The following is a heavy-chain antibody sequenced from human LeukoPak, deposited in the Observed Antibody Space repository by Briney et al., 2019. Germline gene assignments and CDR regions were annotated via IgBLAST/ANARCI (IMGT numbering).Heavy chain of an antibody. D-gene: IGHD3-22*01. J-gene: IGHJ6*03. CDR1: GYSISSGYY. CDR2: IYHSGRT. Sequence: SETLSLTCTVSGYSISSGYYWGWIRQPPGKGLEWIGSIYHSGRTYYNPSLKSRVTISVDTSKNQFSLKLSSVTAADTAVYYCARDQAQEYYYDSSGYYPAYYYYYMDVWGKGTTVTVSS. V-gene: IGHV4-38-2*02. CDR3: ARDQAQEYYYDSSGYYPAYYYYYMDV.